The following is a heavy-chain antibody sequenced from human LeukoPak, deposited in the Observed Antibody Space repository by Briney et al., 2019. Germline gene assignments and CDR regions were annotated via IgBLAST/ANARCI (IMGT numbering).Heavy chain of an antibody. J-gene: IGHJ3*02. CDR3: ARAYGGADAFGI. Sequence: SETLSLTCTVSGGSISSGDYYWSWIRQPPGKGLEWIGYIYYSGSTYYNPSLKSRVTISVDTSKNQFSLKLSSVTAADTAVYYCARAYGGADAFGIWGQGTMVTVSS. D-gene: IGHD4-23*01. CDR1: GGSISSGDYY. CDR2: IYYSGST. V-gene: IGHV4-30-4*01.